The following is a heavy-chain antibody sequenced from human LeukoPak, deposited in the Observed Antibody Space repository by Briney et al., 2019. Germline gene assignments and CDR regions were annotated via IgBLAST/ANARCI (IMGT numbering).Heavy chain of an antibody. CDR1: GFDFSGFY. J-gene: IGHJ6*02. V-gene: IGHV3-73*01. CDR3: ARGHIVGATIAGMDV. Sequence: PGGSLRLSCAASGFDFSGFYMHWVRQASGRGLEWVGLIRSKPSSYTTVYAAAVKGRFTISRDDSKNTAYLQMNSLKAEDTAVYYCARGHIVGATIAGMDVWGQGTTVTVSS. D-gene: IGHD1-26*01. CDR2: IRSKPSSYTT.